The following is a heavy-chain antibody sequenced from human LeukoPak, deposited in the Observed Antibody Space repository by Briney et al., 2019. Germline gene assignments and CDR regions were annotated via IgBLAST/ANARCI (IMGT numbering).Heavy chain of an antibody. V-gene: IGHV4-59*01. J-gene: IGHJ4*02. CDR2: IYSRGST. CDR1: GGPINTYY. Sequence: PSETLSLTCTVSGGPINTYYWGWIRQTPGKGLEWIGYIYSRGSTNYNPSLKSRVTISVDTSKNQFSLKLTSVTAADTAVYYCARGFDDYDVLLGYEYWGQGILVTVSS. CDR3: ARGFDDYDVLLGYEY. D-gene: IGHD3-9*01.